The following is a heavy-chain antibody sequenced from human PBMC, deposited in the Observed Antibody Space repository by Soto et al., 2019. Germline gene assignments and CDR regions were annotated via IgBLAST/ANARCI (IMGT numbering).Heavy chain of an antibody. CDR3: ARGRYCLTGRCFPNWFDS. CDR1: GGSISSGGYY. V-gene: IGHV4-30-4*08. Sequence: SETLSLTCTVSGGSISSGGYYWSWIRQHPGKGLEWIGYIYYSATTYYNPSFESRVAISVDTSKSQFSLNVTSVTAAATAVYFCARGRYCLTGRCFPNWFDSWGQGALVTVSS. J-gene: IGHJ5*01. CDR2: IYYSATT. D-gene: IGHD7-27*01.